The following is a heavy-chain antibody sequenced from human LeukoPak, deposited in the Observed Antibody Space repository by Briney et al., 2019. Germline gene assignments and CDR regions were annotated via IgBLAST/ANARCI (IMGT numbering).Heavy chain of an antibody. CDR2: IRQDGGEK. D-gene: IGHD6-13*01. CDR1: GFTFTDYW. J-gene: IGHJ4*01. CDR3: ARDVTAPGLYFDL. Sequence: GESLRLSCAVAGFTFTDYWMNWVRQAPGKGLEWVASIRQDGGEKSYVDSVKGRFTISRDNTKNSLYLQMSSLWAEDTAVYYCARDVTAPGLYFDLWDRGTLVTVSS. V-gene: IGHV3-7*01.